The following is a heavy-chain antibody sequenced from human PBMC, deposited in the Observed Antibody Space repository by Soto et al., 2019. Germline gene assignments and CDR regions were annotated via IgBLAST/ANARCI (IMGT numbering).Heavy chain of an antibody. CDR3: ARSFNDWTTYFDY. V-gene: IGHV3-53*01. D-gene: IGHD3-9*01. J-gene: IGHJ4*02. CDR1: GFSVTAHY. Sequence: GGSLRLSCAASGFSVTAHYMTWVRQAPGKGLEWVSVLYTGGSAYYGDSVKGRFTISRDSSTNTLYLQMDSLKVGDTAFYFCARSFNDWTTYFDYWSEGTLVTVSS. CDR2: LYTGGSA.